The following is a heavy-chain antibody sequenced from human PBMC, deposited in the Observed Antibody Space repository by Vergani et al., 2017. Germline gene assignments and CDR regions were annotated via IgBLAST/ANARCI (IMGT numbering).Heavy chain of an antibody. D-gene: IGHD2-2*01. J-gene: IGHJ6*02. CDR3: AKGCTSNSCPDNYEMNV. Sequence: VHLVESGGGLVKPGGSLRLSCAASGFTFSDFSMSWVRQAPGKGLEWVAFIGSSGPYINYADSVKGRFIISRDNTNNSLFLQLRSLRAENAAVYYCAKGCTSNSCPDNYEMNVWGQGATVTVSS. CDR1: GFTFSDFS. CDR2: IGSSGPYI. V-gene: IGHV3-21*06.